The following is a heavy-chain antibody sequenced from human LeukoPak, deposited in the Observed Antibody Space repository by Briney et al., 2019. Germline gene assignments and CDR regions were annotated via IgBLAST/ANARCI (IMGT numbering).Heavy chain of an antibody. CDR2: INHSGST. D-gene: IGHD1-26*01. CDR3: ARGGISPYSGSSRPQPRPYYFDY. CDR1: GESISSGDYY. V-gene: IGHV4-34*01. J-gene: IGHJ4*02. Sequence: PSETLSLTCTVSGESISSGDYYWSWIRQPPGKGLEWIGEINHSGSTNYNPSLKSRVTISVDTSKNQFSLKLSSVTAADTAVYYCARGGISPYSGSSRPQPRPYYFDYWGQGTLVTVSS.